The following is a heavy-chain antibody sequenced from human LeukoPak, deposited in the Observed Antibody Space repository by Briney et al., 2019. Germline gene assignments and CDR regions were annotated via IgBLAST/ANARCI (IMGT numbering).Heavy chain of an antibody. CDR1: GFTFSSYE. J-gene: IGHJ5*02. Sequence: GGSLRLSCAASGFTFSSYEMNWVRQAPGKGLEWVGFIRSKAYGGTTEYAASVKGRFTISRDDSKSIAYLQMNSLKTEDTAVYYCQTYSSSWYDNWFDPWGQGTLVTVSS. D-gene: IGHD6-13*01. CDR3: QTYSSSWYDNWFDP. V-gene: IGHV3-49*04. CDR2: IRSKAYGGTT.